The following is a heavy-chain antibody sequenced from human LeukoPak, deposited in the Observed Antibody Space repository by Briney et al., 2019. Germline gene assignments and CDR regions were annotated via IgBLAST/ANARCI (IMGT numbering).Heavy chain of an antibody. V-gene: IGHV1-69*13. CDR1: GGTFSSYA. CDR3: AKSRGYSYGYYYYYGMDV. Sequence: SVKVSCKASGGTFSSYAISWVRQAPGQGLEWMGGIIPIFGTANYAQKFQGRVTITADESTSTAYMELSSLRSEDTAVYYCAKSRGYSYGYYYYYGMDVWGQGTTVTVSS. D-gene: IGHD5-18*01. CDR2: IIPIFGTA. J-gene: IGHJ6*02.